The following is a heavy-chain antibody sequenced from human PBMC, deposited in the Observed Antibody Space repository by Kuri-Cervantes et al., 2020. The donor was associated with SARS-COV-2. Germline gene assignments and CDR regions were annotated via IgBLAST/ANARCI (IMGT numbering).Heavy chain of an antibody. CDR2: ISYDGSNK. V-gene: IGHV3-30-3*01. CDR3: ARDGRDLDTAMVYYGMDV. Sequence: GESLKISCAASGFTFSSYAMHWVRQAPGKGLEWVAVISYDGSNKYYADSVKGRFTISRDNSKNTLYLQVNSLRAEDTAVYYCARDGRDLDTAMVYYGMDVWGQGTTVTVSS. D-gene: IGHD5-18*01. J-gene: IGHJ6*02. CDR1: GFTFSSYA.